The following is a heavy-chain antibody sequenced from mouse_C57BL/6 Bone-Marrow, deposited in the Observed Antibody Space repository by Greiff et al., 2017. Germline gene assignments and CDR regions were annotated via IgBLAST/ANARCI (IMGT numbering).Heavy chain of an antibody. CDR2: IYPGDGAT. CDR1: GYAFSSSW. CDR3: ARSGGTIDY. J-gene: IGHJ2*01. Sequence: VQLQESGPELVKPGASVKISCKASGYAFSSSWMNWVKQRPGKGLEWIGRIYPGDGATNYNGKFKGKATLTADKSSSTAYMQLSSLTSEDSAVYFCARSGGTIDYWGQGTTLTVSS. D-gene: IGHD4-1*01. V-gene: IGHV1-82*01.